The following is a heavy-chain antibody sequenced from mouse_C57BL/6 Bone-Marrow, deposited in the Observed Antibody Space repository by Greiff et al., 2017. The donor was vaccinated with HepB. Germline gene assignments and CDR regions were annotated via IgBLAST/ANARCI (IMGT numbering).Heavy chain of an antibody. V-gene: IGHV1-55*01. J-gene: IGHJ2*01. CDR1: GYTFTSYW. CDR3: ARGGGGSRPGGY. Sequence: QVQLQQPGAELVKPGASVKMSCKASGYTFTSYWITWVKQRPGQGLEWIGDIYPGSGSTKYNEKFKSKATLTVDTSSSTAYMQLSSLTSEDSAVYYCARGGGGSRPGGYWGQGTTLTVSS. D-gene: IGHD1-1*01. CDR2: IYPGSGST.